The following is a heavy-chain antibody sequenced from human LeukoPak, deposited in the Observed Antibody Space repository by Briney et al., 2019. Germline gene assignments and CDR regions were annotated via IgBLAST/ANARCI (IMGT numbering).Heavy chain of an antibody. Sequence: PSETLSLTCTVSGDSISSGSFYWSWIRQPPGKGLEWIGYIYHSGSTYYNPSLKSRVTISVDRSKNQFSLKLSSVTAADTAVYYCARDAAPARWNIWGQGTMVTVSS. V-gene: IGHV4-30-2*01. D-gene: IGHD6-6*01. CDR3: ARDAAPARWNI. CDR2: IYHSGST. J-gene: IGHJ3*02. CDR1: GDSISSGSFY.